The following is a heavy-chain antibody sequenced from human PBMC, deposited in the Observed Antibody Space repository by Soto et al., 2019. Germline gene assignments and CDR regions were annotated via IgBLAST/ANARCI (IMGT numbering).Heavy chain of an antibody. CDR1: GFTFSSYA. CDR2: ISGSGGST. D-gene: IGHD2-2*01. J-gene: IGHJ6*02. V-gene: IGHV3-23*01. CDR3: AKVGVVVPAAISGSYYYGMDV. Sequence: GGSLRLSCAPSGFTFSSYAMSWVRQAPGKGLEWVSAISGSGGSTYYADSVKGRFTISRDNSKNTLYLQMNSLRAEDTAVYYCAKVGVVVPAAISGSYYYGMDVWGQGTTVTVSS.